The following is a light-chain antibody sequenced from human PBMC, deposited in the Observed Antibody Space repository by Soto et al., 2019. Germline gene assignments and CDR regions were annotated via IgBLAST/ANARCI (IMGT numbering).Light chain of an antibody. CDR1: QSVRSY. CDR2: GAS. V-gene: IGKV3D-15*01. CDR3: QQYKT. J-gene: IGKJ1*01. Sequence: EIVMTQSPATLSVSPGERATLSCGASQSVRSYLAWYQQKPGQAPRLLIYGASSRATGIPDRFSGSGSGTDFTLTISRLEPEDFAVYYCQQYKTFGQGTKVDI.